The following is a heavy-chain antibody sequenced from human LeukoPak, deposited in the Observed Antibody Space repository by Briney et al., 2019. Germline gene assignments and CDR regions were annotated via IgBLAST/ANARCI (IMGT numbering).Heavy chain of an antibody. Sequence: PSETLSLTCTVSGYSISSGYYWGWIRQPPGKGLELIGSIFHGRNTYYNPSLKSRVTISIDTSKNQFSLKLNSVTAADTAVYYCARAGYGDSDFVYWGQGTLVTVSS. V-gene: IGHV4-38-2*02. CDR3: ARAGYGDSDFVY. J-gene: IGHJ4*02. D-gene: IGHD4-17*01. CDR2: IFHGRNT. CDR1: GYSISSGYY.